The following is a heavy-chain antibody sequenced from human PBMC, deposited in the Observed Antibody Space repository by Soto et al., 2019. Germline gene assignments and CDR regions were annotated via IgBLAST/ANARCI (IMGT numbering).Heavy chain of an antibody. V-gene: IGHV1-3*01. D-gene: IGHD2-2*01. CDR1: GYTFTSYA. CDR3: ARVDQGDGMDV. J-gene: IGHJ6*02. CDR2: INAGNGNT. Sequence: QVQLVQSGAEVKKPGASVKVSCKASGYTFTSYAMHWVRQAPGQRLEWMGWINAGNGNTKYSQKFQGRVTITRDTSASTAYMELSSLRSEDTAVYYSARVDQGDGMDVWGQGTTVTVSS.